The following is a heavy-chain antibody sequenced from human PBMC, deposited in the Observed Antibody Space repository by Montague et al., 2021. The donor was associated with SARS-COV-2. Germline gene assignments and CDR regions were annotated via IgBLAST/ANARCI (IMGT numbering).Heavy chain of an antibody. V-gene: IGHV4-59*01. D-gene: IGHD3-3*01. CDR3: ARGSDMNWFDP. Sequence: SETLSLTCTVSGGSISSYYWSWIRQPPGKGLEWIGYIYYSGSTNYNPSLKSRVTISVDTSKNQFSLKLSSVTAADTAVYYCARGSDMNWFDPWGQGTLVTVSS. J-gene: IGHJ5*02. CDR1: GGSISSYY. CDR2: IYYSGST.